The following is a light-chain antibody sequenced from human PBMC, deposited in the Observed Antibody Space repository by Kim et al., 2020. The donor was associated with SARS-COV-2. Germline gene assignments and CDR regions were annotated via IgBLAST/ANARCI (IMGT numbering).Light chain of an antibody. CDR2: GKN. CDR3: NSRDSNDNVV. CDR1: SLRSYY. V-gene: IGLV3-19*01. J-gene: IGLJ2*01. Sequence: VALGQTVSITCQRDSLRSYYATWYQQKPGQAPILVIYGKNNRPSWIPDRFSGSSSGNTASLTITGTQAGDEADYYCNSRDSNDNVVFGGGTQLTVL.